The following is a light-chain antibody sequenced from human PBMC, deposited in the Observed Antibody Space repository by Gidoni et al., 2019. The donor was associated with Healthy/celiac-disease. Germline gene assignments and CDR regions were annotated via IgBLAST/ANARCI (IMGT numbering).Light chain of an antibody. CDR2: AAS. CDR3: QQSYSTPRT. V-gene: IGKV1-39*01. J-gene: IGKJ1*01. Sequence: IQMTPSPSSLSASVGDRVTITCRASQSISIYLNWYQQKPGKAPKLLIYAASSVQSGVPSRFSGSGSGTDFTLTISSLQPEDFATYYCQQSYSTPRTFGQXTKVEIK. CDR1: QSISIY.